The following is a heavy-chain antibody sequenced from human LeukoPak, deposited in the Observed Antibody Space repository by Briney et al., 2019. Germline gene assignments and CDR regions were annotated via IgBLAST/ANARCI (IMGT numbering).Heavy chain of an antibody. D-gene: IGHD6-19*01. V-gene: IGHV1-18*01. Sequence: GASVKVSCKASGYTFTSYGISWVRQAPGQGLEWMGWISAYNGNTNYAQKLQGRVTMTTDTSTSTAYMELRSLRSDDTAVYYCARDRVSSGWYDYYYMDVWGKGTTVTVSS. CDR3: ARDRVSSGWYDYYYMDV. CDR2: ISAYNGNT. CDR1: GYTFTSYG. J-gene: IGHJ6*03.